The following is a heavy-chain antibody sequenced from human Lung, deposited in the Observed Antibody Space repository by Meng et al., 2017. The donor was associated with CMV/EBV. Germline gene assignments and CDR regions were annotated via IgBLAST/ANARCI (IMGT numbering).Heavy chain of an antibody. D-gene: IGHD5-12*01. CDR3: ARDVGYSGSSGGFDY. Sequence: SRVRFSSHAMDRVRQAPGKGLEWVAVISDDGRGKAYAESVKGRFTISRDNSKSTVYLQMNSLRPEDTAVYYCARDVGYSGSSGGFDYWGQGTLVTVSS. J-gene: IGHJ4*02. CDR1: RVRFSSHA. V-gene: IGHV3-30*04. CDR2: ISDDGRGK.